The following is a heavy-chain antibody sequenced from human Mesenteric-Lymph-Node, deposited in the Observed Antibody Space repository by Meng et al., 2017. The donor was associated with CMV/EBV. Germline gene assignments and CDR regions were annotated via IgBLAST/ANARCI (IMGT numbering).Heavy chain of an antibody. J-gene: IGHJ6*02. Sequence: GGSLRLSCTTSGFTFSHYWMSWVRQAPGKGLEWVAVIAYDGSNKYYGDSVKGRFTISRDNSKNTLYLQMNSPRPEDTAVYYCVKDCSGGTCWDYYYSGMDVWGQGTTVTVSS. CDR2: IAYDGSNK. V-gene: IGHV3-30*18. D-gene: IGHD2-15*01. CDR3: VKDCSGGTCWDYYYSGMDV. CDR1: GFTFSHYW.